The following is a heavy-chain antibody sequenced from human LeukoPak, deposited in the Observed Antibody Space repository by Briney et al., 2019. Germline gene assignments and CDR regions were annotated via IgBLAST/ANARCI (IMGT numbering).Heavy chain of an antibody. CDR2: ISSGGSTI. CDR1: GFTFSDYY. V-gene: IGHV3-11*04. Sequence: GGSLRLSCAVSGFTFSDYYMSWIRQAPGKGLEWVSYISSGGSTISHADSVKGRFTISRDNAKNSLYLQMNSLRAEDTAVYYCARAGMTTAASWGQGTLVTVSS. J-gene: IGHJ4*02. CDR3: ARAGMTTAAS. D-gene: IGHD4-17*01.